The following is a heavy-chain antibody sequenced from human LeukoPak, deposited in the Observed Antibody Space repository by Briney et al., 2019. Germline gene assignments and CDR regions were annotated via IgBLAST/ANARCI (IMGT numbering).Heavy chain of an antibody. CDR1: GGTFSSYA. CDR3: ARGEVQPTFDTNNYYYYGMDV. Sequence: SVKVSCKASGGTFSSYAISWVRQAPGQGLEWMGRIIPIFGIANYAQKFQGRVTITADESTSTAYMELSSLRSEDTAVYYCARGEVQPTFDTNNYYYYGMDVWGKGTTVTVSS. V-gene: IGHV1-69*13. CDR2: IIPIFGIA. D-gene: IGHD1-26*01. J-gene: IGHJ6*04.